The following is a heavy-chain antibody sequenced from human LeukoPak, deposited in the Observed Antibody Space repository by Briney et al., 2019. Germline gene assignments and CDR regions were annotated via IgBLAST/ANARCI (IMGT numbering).Heavy chain of an antibody. Sequence: PGRSLRLSCAASGFTFSSYGMHWVRQAPGMGLEWVAVISYDGSNKYYADSVKGRFTISRDNSKNTLYLQMNSLRAEDTAVYYCAKVYRGYSSNWGQGTLVTVSS. CDR1: GFTFSSYG. J-gene: IGHJ4*02. CDR2: ISYDGSNK. V-gene: IGHV3-30*18. CDR3: AKVYRGYSSN. D-gene: IGHD6-13*01.